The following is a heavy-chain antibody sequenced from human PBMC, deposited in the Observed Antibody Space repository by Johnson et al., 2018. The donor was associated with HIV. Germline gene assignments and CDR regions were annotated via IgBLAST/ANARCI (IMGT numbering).Heavy chain of an antibody. CDR1: GFTFSSYA. CDR3: AKGWVGGDYVSDAFDI. CDR2: IWHDGNDK. D-gene: IGHD4-17*01. J-gene: IGHJ3*02. Sequence: VQLVESGGGVVQPGRSLRLSCAASGFTFSSYAMHWVRQAPGKGLEWVALIWHDGNDKYYTDSVKGRFTISRDNSKNTLYLQMNSLRAEDSAIYYCAKGWVGGDYVSDAFDIWGQGTMVTVSS. V-gene: IGHV3-33*06.